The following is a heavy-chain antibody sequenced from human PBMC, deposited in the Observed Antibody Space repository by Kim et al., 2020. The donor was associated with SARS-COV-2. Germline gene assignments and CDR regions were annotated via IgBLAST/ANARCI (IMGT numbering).Heavy chain of an antibody. CDR2: IYYSGST. CDR1: GGSISSYY. CDR3: ARLPLAYCSGGSCLIGYYYYYGMDV. J-gene: IGHJ6*02. Sequence: SETLSLTCTVSGGSISSYYWSWIRQPPGKGLEWIGYIYYSGSTNYNPSLKSRVTISVDTSKNQFSLKLSSVTAADTAVYYCARLPLAYCSGGSCLIGYYYYYGMDVWGQGTTVTVSS. D-gene: IGHD2-15*01. V-gene: IGHV4-59*08.